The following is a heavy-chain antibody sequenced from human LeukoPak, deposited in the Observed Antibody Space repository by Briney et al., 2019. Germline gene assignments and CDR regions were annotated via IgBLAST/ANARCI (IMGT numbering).Heavy chain of an antibody. CDR2: ISSSINYI. CDR3: ARVAAGPF. V-gene: IGHV3-21*01. Sequence: VGSLRLSCAASGFIFSNYNMNWVRQAPGKGLEWVSSISSSINYIYYADSVKGRFTISRDNAKNSLYLQMNSLRAEDSAVYYCARVAAGPFWGQGTLVTVSS. J-gene: IGHJ4*02. D-gene: IGHD6-13*01. CDR1: GFIFSNYN.